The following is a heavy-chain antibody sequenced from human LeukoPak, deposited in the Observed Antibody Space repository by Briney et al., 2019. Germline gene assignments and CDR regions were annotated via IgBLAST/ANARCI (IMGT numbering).Heavy chain of an antibody. CDR3: AKGGVRSWEPLDY. V-gene: IGHV3-23*01. Sequence: GGSLRLSCAASGFTFSSYGMSWVRQAPGKGLEWVSAISGSGGSTYYADSVKGRFTISRDNSKNTLYLQMNSLRAEDTAVYYCAKGGVRSWEPLDYWGQGSLVTVSS. J-gene: IGHJ4*02. CDR2: ISGSGGST. D-gene: IGHD1-26*01. CDR1: GFTFSSYG.